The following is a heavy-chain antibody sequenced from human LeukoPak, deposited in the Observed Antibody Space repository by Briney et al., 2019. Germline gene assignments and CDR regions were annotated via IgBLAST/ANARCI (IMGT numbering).Heavy chain of an antibody. Sequence: PGGSLRLSCAASGFTFSSYDMHWVRQATGKGLEWVSAIGTAGDTYYPGSVKGRFTISRENAKNSLYLQMNSLRAGDTAVYYCARRSSGWNGEYYFDYWGQGTLVTVFS. CDR1: GFTFSSYD. D-gene: IGHD6-19*01. V-gene: IGHV3-13*01. CDR2: IGTAGDT. J-gene: IGHJ4*02. CDR3: ARRSSGWNGEYYFDY.